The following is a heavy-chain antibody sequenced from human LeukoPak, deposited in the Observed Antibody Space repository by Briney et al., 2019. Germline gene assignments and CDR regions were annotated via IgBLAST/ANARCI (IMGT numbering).Heavy chain of an antibody. CDR3: ARGRVTLVDIVAQEQQLTPPDY. CDR2: ISAYNGNT. V-gene: IGHV1-18*04. J-gene: IGHJ4*02. Sequence: ASVEVSCKASGYTFTSYGISWVRQAPGQGLEWMGWISAYNGNTNYAQKLQGRVTMTTDTSTSTAYMELRSLRSDDTAVYYCARGRVTLVDIVAQEQQLTPPDYWGQGTLVTVSS. CDR1: GYTFTSYG. D-gene: IGHD5-12*01.